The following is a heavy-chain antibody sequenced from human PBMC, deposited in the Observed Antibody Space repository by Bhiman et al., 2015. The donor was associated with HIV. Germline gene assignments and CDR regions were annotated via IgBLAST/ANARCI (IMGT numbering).Heavy chain of an antibody. CDR3: ARERGNVLQFLEWLSAPYYFDY. Sequence: EVQLVESGGGLVKPGGSLRLSCAASGFTFSYYNMNWVRQAPGKGLEWVSLISSTSTNIFYADSVKGRFTISRDNAKKSMFLQMNSLRAEDTAVYYCARERGNVLQFLEWLSAPYYFDYWGQGTLVTVSS. CDR1: GFTFSYYN. V-gene: IGHV3-21*01. J-gene: IGHJ4*02. CDR2: ISSTSTNI. D-gene: IGHD3-3*01.